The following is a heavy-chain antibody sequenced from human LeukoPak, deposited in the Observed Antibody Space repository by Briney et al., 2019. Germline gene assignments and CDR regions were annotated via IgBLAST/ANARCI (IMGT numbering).Heavy chain of an antibody. V-gene: IGHV4-34*01. CDR3: ARGSSYYYGSGSYLGRAASLKHDY. D-gene: IGHD3-10*01. CDR2: INHSGST. CDR1: GGSFSGYY. J-gene: IGHJ4*02. Sequence: SETLSLTCAVYGGSFSGYYWSWIRQPPGKGLEWIGEINHSGSTNYNPSLKSRVTISVDTSKNQFSLKLSSVTAADTAVYYCARGSSYYYGSGSYLGRAASLKHDYWGQGALVTVSS.